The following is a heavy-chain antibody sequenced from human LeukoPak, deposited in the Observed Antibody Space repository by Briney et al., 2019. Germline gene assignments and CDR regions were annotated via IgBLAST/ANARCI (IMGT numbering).Heavy chain of an antibody. CDR3: ARGPIQRWLHNGMDV. CDR2: IRSKNYGGTT. CDR1: GFTSGDHA. V-gene: IGHV3-49*04. J-gene: IGHJ6*02. D-gene: IGHD5-18*01. Sequence: GGSLRLSSTASGFTSGDHAMSWVRQAPGKGLEWVGFIRSKNYGGTTEYAASVKGRFIISRDDSKSIAYLHMSSLKTEDTAVYYCARGPIQRWLHNGMDVWGQGTMVIVSS.